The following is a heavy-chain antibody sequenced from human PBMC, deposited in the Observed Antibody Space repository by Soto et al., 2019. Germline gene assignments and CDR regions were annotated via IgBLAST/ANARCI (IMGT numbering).Heavy chain of an antibody. CDR2: IYYSGST. CDR3: AIGQYCSSTSCYAAGRGSPYPFDS. Sequence: LSLTCTVSGGSISSGGYYWSWIRQHPGKGLEWIGYIYYSGSTYYNPSLKSRVTISVDTSKNQFSLKLSSVAAADTAVYYCAIGQYCSSTSCYAAGRGSPYPFDSGGQGTLVTVSS. J-gene: IGHJ4*02. D-gene: IGHD2-2*01. CDR1: GGSISSGGYY. V-gene: IGHV4-31*03.